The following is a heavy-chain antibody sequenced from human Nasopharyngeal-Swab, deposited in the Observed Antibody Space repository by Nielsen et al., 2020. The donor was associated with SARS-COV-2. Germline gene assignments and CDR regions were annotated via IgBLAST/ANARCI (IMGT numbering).Heavy chain of an antibody. CDR3: ARDLSPWGYCTNGLCHTLDY. V-gene: IGHV1-3*01. Sequence: ASVKVSCKASGYTFTSYDINWVRQAPGQRLEWMGWINAGNGNTKYSQKFQGRVTVTRDTSASTAYMELSSLRSEDAAIYYCARDLSPWGYCTNGLCHTLDYWGQGTLITVSS. D-gene: IGHD2-8*01. CDR1: GYTFTSYD. J-gene: IGHJ4*02. CDR2: INAGNGNT.